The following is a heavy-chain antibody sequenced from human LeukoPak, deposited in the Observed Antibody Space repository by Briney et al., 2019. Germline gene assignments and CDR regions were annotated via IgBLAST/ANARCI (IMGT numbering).Heavy chain of an antibody. J-gene: IGHJ4*02. CDR1: GYTFTGYY. V-gene: IGHV1-2*02. CDR3: ARGAYYDILTGYHHDY. D-gene: IGHD3-9*01. CDR2: INPNSGGT. Sequence: ASVKVSCKASGYTFTGYYMHWVRQAPGQGLEWMGWINPNSGGTNYAQKFQGRVTMTRDTSISTAYMELSRLRSDDTAVYYCARGAYYDILTGYHHDYWGQGTLVTVSS.